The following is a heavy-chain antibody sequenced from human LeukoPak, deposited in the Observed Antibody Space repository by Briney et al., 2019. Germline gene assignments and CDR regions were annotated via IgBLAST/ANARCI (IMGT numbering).Heavy chain of an antibody. CDR2: IWYDGSNK. CDR3: AKDPNYGSGSFDY. CDR1: GFTFSSYG. D-gene: IGHD3-10*01. V-gene: IGHV3-33*06. Sequence: PGGSLRLSCAASGFTFSSYGMHWVRQAPGKGLEWVAVIWYDGSNKYYADSVKGRFTISRDNSKNTLYLQMNSLRAEDTAVYYCAKDPNYGSGSFDYWGQGTVVTVSS. J-gene: IGHJ4*02.